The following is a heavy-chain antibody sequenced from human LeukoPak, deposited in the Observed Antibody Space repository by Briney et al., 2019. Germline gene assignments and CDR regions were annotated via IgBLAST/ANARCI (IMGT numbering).Heavy chain of an antibody. J-gene: IGHJ3*02. D-gene: IGHD3-22*01. CDR3: ARDRGPYDSSGYYPYDAFDI. CDR2: INWNGGST. Sequence: GGSLRLSCAASGFSFSSHWMTWVRQAPGKGLEWVSSINWNGGSTGYADSVKGRFTISRDNAKNSLFLQMNSLRAEDTALYYCARDRGPYDSSGYYPYDAFDIWGQGTMVTVSS. CDR1: GFSFSSHW. V-gene: IGHV3-20*04.